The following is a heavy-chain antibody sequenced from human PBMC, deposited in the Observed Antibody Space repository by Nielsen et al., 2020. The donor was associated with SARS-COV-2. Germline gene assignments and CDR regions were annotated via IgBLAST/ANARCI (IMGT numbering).Heavy chain of an antibody. J-gene: IGHJ2*01. CDR2: IYYSGST. D-gene: IGHD5-24*01. CDR1: GGSISSSSYY. Sequence: SETLSLTCTVSGGSISSSSYYWGWIRQPPGKGLEWIGSIYYSGSTYYNPSLKSRVTISVDKSKNQFSLKLSSVTAADTAVYYCARANRRWLRLSPYWYFDLWGRGTLVTVSS. V-gene: IGHV4-39*07. CDR3: ARANRRWLRLSPYWYFDL.